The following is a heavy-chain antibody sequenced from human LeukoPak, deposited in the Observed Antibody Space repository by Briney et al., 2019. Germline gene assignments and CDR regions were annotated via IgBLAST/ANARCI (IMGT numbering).Heavy chain of an antibody. CDR1: GFTFSSYG. D-gene: IGHD3-16*01. Sequence: GGSLRLSCAASGFTFSSYGMHWVRQAPGKGLEWVAIIWYDGSNTYYADSVKGRFTIPRDNSKNTLYLQMNSLRVEDTAVYYCAPDHGGYWGQGTLVTVSS. V-gene: IGHV3-33*01. CDR3: APDHGGY. CDR2: IWYDGSNT. J-gene: IGHJ4*02.